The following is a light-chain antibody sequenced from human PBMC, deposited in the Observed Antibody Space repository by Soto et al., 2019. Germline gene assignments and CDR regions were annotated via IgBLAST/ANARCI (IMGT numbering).Light chain of an antibody. CDR3: SSYTSSNTLEV. CDR2: EVN. CDR1: SSDVGSYNY. V-gene: IGLV2-14*01. Sequence: QSVLTQPASVSGSPGQSITISCTGTSSDVGSYNYVSWYQHHPHRAPKLLIYEVNYRPSGVSSRFSGSKSGNTASLTISGLQAEDEADYYCSSYTSSNTLEVFGVGTKVTVL. J-gene: IGLJ1*01.